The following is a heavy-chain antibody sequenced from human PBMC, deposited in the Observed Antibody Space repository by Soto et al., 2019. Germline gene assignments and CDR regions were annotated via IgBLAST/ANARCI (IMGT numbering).Heavy chain of an antibody. J-gene: IGHJ4*02. D-gene: IGHD4-17*01. V-gene: IGHV3-33*01. CDR3: ARARTVIDS. Sequence: QVQLVESGGGVVQPGRSLRLSCAASGFTFSSYGMHWVRQAAGKGLEWVAVIWYDGSNKYYADSVKGRFTISRDNSKNTLYLQMNSLRAEDTAVYYCARARTVIDSWGQGTLVTVSS. CDR1: GFTFSSYG. CDR2: IWYDGSNK.